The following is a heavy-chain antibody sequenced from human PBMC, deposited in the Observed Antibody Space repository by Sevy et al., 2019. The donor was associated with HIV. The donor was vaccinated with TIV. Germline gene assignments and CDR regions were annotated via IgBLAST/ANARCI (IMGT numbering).Heavy chain of an antibody. Sequence: GGSLRLSCAASGFTFSSYAMSWVRQAPGKGLEWVSAISGSGGSTYYADSVKGRFTISRDNSKNTLYLQMNSLRAEDTAVYYCAKNYGTGSYFYYYYYMDVWGKGTTVTVSS. V-gene: IGHV3-23*01. CDR2: ISGSGGST. D-gene: IGHD3-10*01. J-gene: IGHJ6*03. CDR3: AKNYGTGSYFYYYYYMDV. CDR1: GFTFSSYA.